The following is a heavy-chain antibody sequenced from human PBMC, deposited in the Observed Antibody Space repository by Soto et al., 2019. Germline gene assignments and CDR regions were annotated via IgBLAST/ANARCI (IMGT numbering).Heavy chain of an antibody. CDR1: GGSISSGDYY. CDR3: ARGHRAFFFDY. D-gene: IGHD3-16*01. J-gene: IGHJ4*02. V-gene: IGHV4-30-4*01. CDR2: IYYSGST. Sequence: TLSLTCTVSGGSISSGDYYWSWIRQPPGKGLEWIGYIYYSGSTYYNPSLKSRVTISVDTSKNQFSLKLSSVTAADTAVYYCARGHRAFFFDYWGQGTLVTVSS.